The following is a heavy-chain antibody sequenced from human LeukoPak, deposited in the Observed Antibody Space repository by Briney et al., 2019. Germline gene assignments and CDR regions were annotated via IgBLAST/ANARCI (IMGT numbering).Heavy chain of an antibody. Sequence: SETLSLTCAVYGGSFSGYYWSWIRQPPGKGLEWIGEINHSGSTNYNPSLKSRVTISVDTSKNQFSLKLSSVTVADTAVYYCARGRTTVSTKGTGRYYYYGMDVWGQGTTVTVSS. CDR2: INHSGST. J-gene: IGHJ6*02. CDR3: ARGRTTVSTKGTGRYYYYGMDV. D-gene: IGHD4-17*01. V-gene: IGHV4-34*01. CDR1: GGSFSGYY.